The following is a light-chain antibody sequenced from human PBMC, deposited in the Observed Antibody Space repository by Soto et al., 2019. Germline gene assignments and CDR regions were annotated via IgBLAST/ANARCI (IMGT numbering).Light chain of an antibody. V-gene: IGLV2-14*01. J-gene: IGLJ2*01. CDR3: SSYTSSSPPYVV. Sequence: QSALTQPASVSGSPGQSITISCTGTSSDVGTYNYVSWYQQHPGKAPKLMIYEVSYRPSGVSNRFSGSKSGNTASLTISGLQAEDEADYYCSSYTSSSPPYVVFGGGTKVTVL. CDR1: SSDVGTYNY. CDR2: EVS.